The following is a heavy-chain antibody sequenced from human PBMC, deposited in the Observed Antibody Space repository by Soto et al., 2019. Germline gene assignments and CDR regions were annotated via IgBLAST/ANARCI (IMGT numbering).Heavy chain of an antibody. V-gene: IGHV3-15*07. CDR1: GFTFSNAW. CDR2: IKSKTDGGTK. CDR3: TTEPTRIGPLGYYYYGMDV. Sequence: GGSLRLSCAASGFTFSNAWMNWVRQAPGKGLEWVGRIKSKTDGGTKDYAAPVKGRFTISRDDSKNTLYLQMNSLKTEDTAVYYCTTEPTRIGPLGYYYYGMDVWGQGTTVTVSS. J-gene: IGHJ6*02. D-gene: IGHD2-21*01.